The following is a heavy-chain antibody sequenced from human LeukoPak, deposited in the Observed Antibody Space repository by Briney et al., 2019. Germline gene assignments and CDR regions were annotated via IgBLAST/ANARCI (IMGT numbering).Heavy chain of an antibody. CDR1: EKSLIYHW. D-gene: IGHD3-16*01. J-gene: IGHJ4*02. V-gene: IGHV5-10-1*01. CDR3: TWGTSSTKIDY. Sequence: GESLKISCQGFEKSLIYHWISWVRQMPGKGLERMGKITLSDSSATYSPSFQGHVTILIDKSIDTAYLEWSNLKASDTAMYYCTWGTSSTKIDYWGQGTVVTVSS. CDR2: ITLSDSSA.